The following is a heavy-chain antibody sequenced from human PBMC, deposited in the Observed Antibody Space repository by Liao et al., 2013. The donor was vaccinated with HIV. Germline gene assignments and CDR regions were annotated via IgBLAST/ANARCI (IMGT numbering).Heavy chain of an antibody. CDR2: IYASGST. J-gene: IGHJ4*02. CDR3: AREVLDYYDRSGYYNY. CDR1: GGSISSGSYY. D-gene: IGHD3-22*01. V-gene: IGHV4-61*02. Sequence: QVQLQESGPGLVKPSQTLSLTCTVSGGSISSGSYYWSWMRQPAGKGLEWIGRIYASGSTNYNPSLKSRVTMSVDTSKNQFSLNLSSVTAADTAVYYCAREVLDYYDRSGYYNYWGQGTLVTVSS.